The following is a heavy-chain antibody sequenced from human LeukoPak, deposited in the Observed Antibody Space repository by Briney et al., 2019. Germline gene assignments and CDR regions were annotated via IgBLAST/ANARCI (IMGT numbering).Heavy chain of an antibody. CDR2: IYPGDSQS. CDR1: EYSFSTNW. V-gene: IGHV5-51*01. J-gene: IGHJ4*02. CDR3: ARYNAGSLDF. D-gene: IGHD3-10*01. Sequence: GESLKISCKAYEYSFSTNWIGWVRQMPRKGLEWMGLIYPGDSQSKYSPSFQGHVTFSADTSRNTAYLQWNSLKASDTAMYYCARYNAGSLDFWGQGTMIYVSS.